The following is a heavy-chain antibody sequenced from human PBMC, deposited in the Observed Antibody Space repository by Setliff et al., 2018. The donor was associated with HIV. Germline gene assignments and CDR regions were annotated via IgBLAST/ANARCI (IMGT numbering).Heavy chain of an antibody. J-gene: IGHJ6*03. CDR3: ARVGITYWYSIPRDYYYYMDV. Sequence: SETLSLTCAVYGGSFSGYYWSWIRQPPGKGLEWIGEIDHRGRPKYNPSLNSRVTMSVDKSRNQFSLRVSSVTAADTAVYYCARVGITYWYSIPRDYYYYMDVWGEGTTVTVPS. CDR2: IDHRGRP. CDR1: GGSFSGYY. V-gene: IGHV4-34*01. D-gene: IGHD2-8*02.